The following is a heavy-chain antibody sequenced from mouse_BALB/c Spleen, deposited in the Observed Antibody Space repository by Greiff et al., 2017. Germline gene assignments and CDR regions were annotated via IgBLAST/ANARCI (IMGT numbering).Heavy chain of an antibody. CDR3: ARASVTTATFDY. CDR2: ISSGSSTI. D-gene: IGHD1-2*01. Sequence: EVKLVESGGGLVQPGGSRKLSCAASGFTFSSFGMHWVRQAPEKGLEWVAYISSGSSTIYYADTVKGQFTISRDNTKNTLFLQMTSLRSADTAMYYCARASVTTATFDYWGQGTTLTVSS. CDR1: GFTFSSFG. V-gene: IGHV5-17*02. J-gene: IGHJ2*01.